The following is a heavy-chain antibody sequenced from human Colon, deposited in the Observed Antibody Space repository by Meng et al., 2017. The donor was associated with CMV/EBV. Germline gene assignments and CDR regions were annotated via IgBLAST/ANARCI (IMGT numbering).Heavy chain of an antibody. V-gene: IGHV3-21*01. D-gene: IGHD2-2*01. Sequence: GGSLRLSCAASGFTFRNYAMNWVRQAPGKGLEWVSFIISSSREIYYADSVKGRFTISRDNAKNSLYLQMNSLRAEDSAVYYCASTIVVEPAATTDYWGQGTLVTVSS. CDR3: ASTIVVEPAATTDY. J-gene: IGHJ4*02. CDR2: IISSSREI. CDR1: GFTFRNYA.